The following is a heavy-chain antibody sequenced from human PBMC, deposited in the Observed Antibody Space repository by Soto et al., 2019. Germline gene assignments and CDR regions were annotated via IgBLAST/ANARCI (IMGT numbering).Heavy chain of an antibody. V-gene: IGHV3-30-3*01. J-gene: IGHJ5*02. CDR2: ISYDGSNK. CDR1: GFTFSSYA. CDR3: ARWKGVEMATIRGWFDP. Sequence: VQLLESGGGLVQPGGSLRLSCAASGFTFSSYAMHWVRQAPGKGLEWVAVISYDGSNKYYADSVKGRFTISRDNSKNTLYLQMNSLRAEDTAVYYCARWKGVEMATIRGWFDPWGQGTLVTVSS. D-gene: IGHD5-12*01.